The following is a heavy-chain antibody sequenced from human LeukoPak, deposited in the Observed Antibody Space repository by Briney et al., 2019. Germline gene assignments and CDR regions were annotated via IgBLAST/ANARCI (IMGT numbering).Heavy chain of an antibody. V-gene: IGHV1-69*02. Sequence: SVKVSCKASGCTFSSYTISWVRQAPGQGREGMGRIIPILGIANYAQKFQGRVTITADKSTSTAYMELSSLRSEDTAVYYCASNPTYYYDSSGYESQRWGQGTLVTVSS. D-gene: IGHD3-22*01. J-gene: IGHJ4*02. CDR2: IIPILGIA. CDR1: GCTFSSYT. CDR3: ASNPTYYYDSSGYESQR.